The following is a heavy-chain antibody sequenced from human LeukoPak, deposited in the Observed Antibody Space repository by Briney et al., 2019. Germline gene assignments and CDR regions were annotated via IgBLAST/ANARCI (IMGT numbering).Heavy chain of an antibody. D-gene: IGHD2-2*01. J-gene: IGHJ6*04. CDR1: GCTFSSYS. CDR2: ISSSSSYI. Sequence: GGSLRLSCAASGCTFSSYSMNWVRQAPGKGLEWVSSISSSSSYIYYADSVKGRFTISRDNAKNSLYLQMNSLRAEDTAVYYCARDREYQLRKAYYYYGMDVWGKGTTVTVSS. V-gene: IGHV3-21*01. CDR3: ARDREYQLRKAYYYYGMDV.